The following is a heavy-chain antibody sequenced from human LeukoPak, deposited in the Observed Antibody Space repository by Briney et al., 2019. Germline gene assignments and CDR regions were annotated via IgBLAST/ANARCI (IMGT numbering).Heavy chain of an antibody. CDR3: AKYREARYCSSTSCLDAFDI. Sequence: PGGSLRLSCAASGFTFSSYNMDWVRQAPGEGLEWGSSISRTNGYIYSADSVKGRFTISRDKANNSLYMQMNSLRAEDTAVYYCAKYREARYCSSTSCLDAFDIWGQGTMVTVSS. CDR2: ISRTNGYI. J-gene: IGHJ3*02. D-gene: IGHD2-2*01. CDR1: GFTFSSYN. V-gene: IGHV3-21*04.